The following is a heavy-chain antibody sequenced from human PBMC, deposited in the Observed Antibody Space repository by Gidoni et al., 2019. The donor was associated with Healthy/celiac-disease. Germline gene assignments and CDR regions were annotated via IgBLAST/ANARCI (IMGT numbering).Heavy chain of an antibody. CDR3: ARITMVRGVITFDY. V-gene: IGHV4-59*01. CDR2: IYYSGST. Sequence: QVQLQESGPGLLKPSETLSLPCTVSGGSISSYYWSWIRQPPGKGLEWIGYIYYSGSTNYNPSLKSRVTISVDTSKNQFALKLSSVTAADTAVYYCARITMVRGVITFDYWGQGTLVTVSS. CDR1: GGSISSYY. D-gene: IGHD3-10*01. J-gene: IGHJ4*02.